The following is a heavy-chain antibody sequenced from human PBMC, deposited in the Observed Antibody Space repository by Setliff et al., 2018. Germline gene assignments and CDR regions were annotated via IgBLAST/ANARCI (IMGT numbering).Heavy chain of an antibody. CDR1: GFTFSSYW. J-gene: IGHJ4*02. D-gene: IGHD5-18*01. CDR2: ISSSSSYI. CDR3: ARDNWVDSVMVTEKGEF. Sequence: PGGSLRLSCAASGFTFSSYWMHWVRQAPGKGLVWVSSISSSSSYIYYADSAKGRVTISRDDARGTVYLQMNSLRAEDTAVYYCARDNWVDSVMVTEKGEFWGQGTLVTVSS. V-gene: IGHV3-21*06.